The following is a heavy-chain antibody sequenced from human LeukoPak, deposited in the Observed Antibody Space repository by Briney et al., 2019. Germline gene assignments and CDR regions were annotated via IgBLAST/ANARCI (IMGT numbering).Heavy chain of an antibody. CDR3: ARVIWVGATYTAFDY. Sequence: SETLSLTCAVYGGSFSGYYWSWIRQPPGKGPEWIGEINHSGSTNYNPSLKSRVTISVDTSKNQFSLKLSSVTAADTAVYYCARVIWVGATYTAFDYWGQGTLVTVSS. V-gene: IGHV4-34*01. CDR1: GGSFSGYY. J-gene: IGHJ4*02. CDR2: INHSGST. D-gene: IGHD1-26*01.